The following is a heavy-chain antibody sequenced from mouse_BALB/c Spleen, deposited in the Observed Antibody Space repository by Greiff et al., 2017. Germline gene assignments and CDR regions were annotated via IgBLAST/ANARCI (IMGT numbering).Heavy chain of an antibody. CDR1: GFNIKDYY. D-gene: IGHD2-4*01. CDR2: IDPENGDT. CDR3: TRGGYDYDEAWFAY. Sequence: EVNVVESGAELVRSGASVKLSCTASGFNIKDYYMHWVKQRPEQGLEWIGWIDPENGDTEYAPKFQGKATMTADTSSNTAYLQLSSPTSEDSAVYYCTRGGYDYDEAWFAYWGQGTLVTVSA. J-gene: IGHJ3*01. V-gene: IGHV14-4*02.